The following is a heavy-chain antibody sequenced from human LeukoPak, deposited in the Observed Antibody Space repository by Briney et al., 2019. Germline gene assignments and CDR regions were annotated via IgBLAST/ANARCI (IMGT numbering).Heavy chain of an antibody. J-gene: IGHJ4*02. CDR2: ISGSGGST. CDR3: AKPPYDSSDYFDY. V-gene: IGHV3-23*01. D-gene: IGHD3-22*01. Sequence: SGGSLRLSCAASGFTFSSYAMSWVRQAPGKGLEWVSAISGSGGSTYYADSVKGRFTISRDNSKNTLYLQMNSLRAEDTAVYYCAKPPYDSSDYFDYWGQGTLVTVSS. CDR1: GFTFSSYA.